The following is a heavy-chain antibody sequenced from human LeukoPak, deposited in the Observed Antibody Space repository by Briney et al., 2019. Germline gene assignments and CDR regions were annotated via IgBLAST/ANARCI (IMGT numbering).Heavy chain of an antibody. Sequence: GGSLRPSCAASGFTFSSYAMSWVRQAPGKGLEWVSAISGSGGSTYYADSVKGRFTISRDNSKNTLYLQMNSLRAEDTAVYYCAKDTMTTVTTRVGVDYWGQGTLVTVSS. D-gene: IGHD4-17*01. V-gene: IGHV3-23*01. CDR2: ISGSGGST. CDR1: GFTFSSYA. CDR3: AKDTMTTVTTRVGVDY. J-gene: IGHJ4*02.